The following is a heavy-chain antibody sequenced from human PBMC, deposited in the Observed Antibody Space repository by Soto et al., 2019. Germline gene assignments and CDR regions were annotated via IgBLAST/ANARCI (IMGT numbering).Heavy chain of an antibody. D-gene: IGHD4-4*01. CDR1: GFSLTTDGVG. V-gene: IGHV2-5*01. CDR2: IYWNDEE. CDR3: AHRTTVTSGIN. Sequence: QITLKESGPTLVKPTQTLTLTCTFSGFSLTTDGVGVDWIRQPPGKALEWLGLIYWNDEERYRPSLQSRLTITKDTPRNQVVLTMTNMDPVDTATYYCAHRTTVTSGINWGQGTLVTVSS. J-gene: IGHJ4*02.